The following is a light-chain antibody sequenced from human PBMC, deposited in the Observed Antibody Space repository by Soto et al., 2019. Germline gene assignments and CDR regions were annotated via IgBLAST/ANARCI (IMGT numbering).Light chain of an antibody. Sequence: QSALTQPASVSGSPGQSITISCTGTSTDIGRYNYVSWYQQHPGKAPKLMIYDVSNRPSGVSNRFSGSMSGNTASLTISGLQAEDEADYYCSSYTSSSTYVFGTGTKVTVL. J-gene: IGLJ1*01. CDR2: DVS. CDR3: SSYTSSSTYV. CDR1: STDIGRYNY. V-gene: IGLV2-14*03.